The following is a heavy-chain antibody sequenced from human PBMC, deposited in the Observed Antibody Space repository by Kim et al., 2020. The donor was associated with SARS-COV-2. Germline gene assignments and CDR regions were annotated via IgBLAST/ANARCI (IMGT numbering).Heavy chain of an antibody. V-gene: IGHV3-53*04. J-gene: IGHJ4*02. Sequence: GGSLRLSCTASGFNVDTNYMTWVRQAPGKGLDWVSLIDTDGTTYYADSVKGRFTISRHNSKNTVYLQMNSLRAEDTAVYFCARHLVTGHDDFWGQGTLVT. D-gene: IGHD1-20*01. CDR2: IDTDGTT. CDR1: GFNVDTNY. CDR3: ARHLVTGHDDF.